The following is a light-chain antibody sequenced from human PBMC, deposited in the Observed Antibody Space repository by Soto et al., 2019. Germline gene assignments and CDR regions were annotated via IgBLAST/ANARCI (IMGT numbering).Light chain of an antibody. CDR2: GAS. Sequence: EIVMTQSPATLSVSPGERATLSCRASQSVSSNLAWYQQKPGQAPRLLIYGASTRATGIPARFSGSGSGTDFTLTISSLQSEDFEVYYCQQYNNWPPMFGQGTKVDIK. CDR1: QSVSSN. CDR3: QQYNNWPPM. V-gene: IGKV3-15*01. J-gene: IGKJ1*01.